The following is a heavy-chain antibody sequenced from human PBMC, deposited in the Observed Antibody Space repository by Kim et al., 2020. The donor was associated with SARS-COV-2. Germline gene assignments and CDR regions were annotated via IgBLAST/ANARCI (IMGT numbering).Heavy chain of an antibody. CDR1: GCIFSNVC. CDR3: ARDDLMGKPGQFDP. Sequence: GGSLRLSCAVSGCIFSNVCRHCFSQAPGEGQEWVDGIGFDGHNKFYEDSLKGRFTISRDNAKNTLSLQMNSLRVDDTAVYYCARDDLMGKPGQFDPWGQGTLVIVSS. J-gene: IGHJ5*02. V-gene: IGHV3-33*01. D-gene: IGHD2-8*01. CDR2: IGFDGHNK.